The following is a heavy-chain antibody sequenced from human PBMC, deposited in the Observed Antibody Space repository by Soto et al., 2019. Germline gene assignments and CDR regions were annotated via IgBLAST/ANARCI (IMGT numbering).Heavy chain of an antibody. CDR3: ARDSSSSEPRDNYYYGMDV. V-gene: IGHV4-30-4*01. CDR1: GGSISSGDYY. CDR2: IYYSGST. D-gene: IGHD6-6*01. J-gene: IGHJ6*02. Sequence: SETLPLTCTVSGGSISSGDYYWSWIRQPPGKGLEWIGYIYYSGSTYYNPSLKSRVTISVDTSKNQFSLKLSSVTAADTAVYYCARDSSSSEPRDNYYYGMDVWGQGTTVTVSS.